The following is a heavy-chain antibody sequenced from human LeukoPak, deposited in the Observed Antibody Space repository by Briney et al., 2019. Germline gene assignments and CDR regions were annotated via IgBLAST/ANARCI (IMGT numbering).Heavy chain of an antibody. CDR1: GVTFSFYS. V-gene: IGHV3-30*03. D-gene: IGHD3-22*01. CDR2: ILFDGSMQ. CDR3: ARHPRGPTTYDSSARDSLDY. J-gene: IGHJ4*02. Sequence: VGSLRLSCAAPGVTFSFYSMHWVRQAPGKGRGWVADILFDGSMQYYEESMKGRLTISRDNSRNTVYMQMSSLRTEDTAVYYCARHPRGPTTYDSSARDSLDYWGQGTLLNVSS.